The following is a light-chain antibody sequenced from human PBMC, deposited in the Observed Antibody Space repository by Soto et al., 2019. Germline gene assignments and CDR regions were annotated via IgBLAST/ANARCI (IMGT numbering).Light chain of an antibody. V-gene: IGKV3-11*01. CDR2: DAS. CDR1: QSVSSY. CDR3: QQRSNWPPT. Sequence: ESVLTQYPATLSLSPGERATLSCRASQSVSSYLAWYQQKPGQAPRLLIYDASNRATGIPARFSGSGSGTDFTLTISSLEPEDFAVYYCQQRSNWPPTFGQGTRLEIK. J-gene: IGKJ5*01.